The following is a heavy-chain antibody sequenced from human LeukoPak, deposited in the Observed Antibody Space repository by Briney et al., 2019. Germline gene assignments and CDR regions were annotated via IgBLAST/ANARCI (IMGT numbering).Heavy chain of an antibody. CDR1: GGSISSSSYY. CDR2: INHSGST. V-gene: IGHV4-39*07. Sequence: SETLSLTCTVSGGSISSSSYYWGWIRQPPGKGLEWIGEINHSGSTNYNPSLKSRVTISVDTSKNQFSLKLSSVTAADTAVYYCARGLHTTRYFDLWGRGTLVTVSS. CDR3: ARGLHTTRYFDL. D-gene: IGHD1-1*01. J-gene: IGHJ2*01.